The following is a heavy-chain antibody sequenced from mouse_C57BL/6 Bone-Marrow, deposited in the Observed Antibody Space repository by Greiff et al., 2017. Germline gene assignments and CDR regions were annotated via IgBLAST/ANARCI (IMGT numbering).Heavy chain of an antibody. J-gene: IGHJ4*01. CDR2: IDPETGGT. CDR1: GYTFTDHE. CDR3: TQGAMDY. Sequence: QVQLQQSGAELVRPGASVTLSCKASGYTFTDHEMHWVKQTPVHGLEWIGAIDPETGGTAYNQKFKGKAILTADKSSSTAYMELRSLTSEDSAVYYCTQGAMDYWGQGTSVTVSS. V-gene: IGHV1-15*01.